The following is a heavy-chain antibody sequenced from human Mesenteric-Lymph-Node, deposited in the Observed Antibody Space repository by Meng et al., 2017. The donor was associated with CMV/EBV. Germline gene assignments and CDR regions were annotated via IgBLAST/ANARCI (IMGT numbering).Heavy chain of an antibody. V-gene: IGHV2-5*02. J-gene: IGHJ4*02. D-gene: IGHD6-13*01. CDR3: AHSSGIAAAGPFYFDY. CDR2: IYWDDDK. Sequence: QITLRESGATLVKPTQTLKPTCTFSGFSLSTSGVGVGWIRQSPGKAREWLALIYWDDDKRYSPSLKSRLTITKDTSKNQVVLTMTNMDPVDTATYYCAHSSGIAAAGPFYFDYWGQGTLVTVSS. CDR1: GFSLSTSGVG.